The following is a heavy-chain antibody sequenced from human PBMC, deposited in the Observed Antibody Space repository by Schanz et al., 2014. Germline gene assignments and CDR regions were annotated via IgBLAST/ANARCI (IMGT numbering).Heavy chain of an antibody. CDR3: GRAGTGMAGWYFEL. Sequence: EVQLVESGGDLVQPGGSLRLSCSASGFTFSTFAMHWVRQAPGKGLEYISAISNNGDSTYYADSVKDRFTISRDNSKNTLFLQMNSLRVDDMAVYYCGRAGTGMAGWYFELWGRGTLVTVSS. V-gene: IGHV3-64D*06. D-gene: IGHD5-18*01. CDR1: GFTFSTFA. J-gene: IGHJ2*01. CDR2: ISNNGDST.